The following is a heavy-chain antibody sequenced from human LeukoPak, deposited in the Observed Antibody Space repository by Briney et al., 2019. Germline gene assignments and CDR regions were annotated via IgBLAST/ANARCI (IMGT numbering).Heavy chain of an antibody. CDR1: GFTFSDYY. Sequence: GGSLRLSCAASGFTFSDYYMSWIRQAPGKGLEWVSYISSSSSYTNYADSVKGRFTISRDNAKNSLYLQMNSLRAEDTAVYYCASAYDSSGYYYPDRYWGQGTLATVSS. J-gene: IGHJ4*02. D-gene: IGHD3-22*01. CDR3: ASAYDSSGYYYPDRY. V-gene: IGHV3-11*06. CDR2: ISSSSSYT.